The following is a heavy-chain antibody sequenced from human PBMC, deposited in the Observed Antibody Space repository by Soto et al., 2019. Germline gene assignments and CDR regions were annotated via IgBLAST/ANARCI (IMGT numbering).Heavy chain of an antibody. Sequence: PXGSLRLSCAASGFTFSSYSMNWVRQAPGKGLEWVSYISSSSSTIYYADSVKGRFTISRDNAKNSLYLQMNSLRDEDTAVYYCARDCSVEMATPGWFDPWGQGTLVTVSS. D-gene: IGHD5-12*01. CDR1: GFTFSSYS. V-gene: IGHV3-48*02. CDR2: ISSSSSTI. J-gene: IGHJ5*02. CDR3: ARDCSVEMATPGWFDP.